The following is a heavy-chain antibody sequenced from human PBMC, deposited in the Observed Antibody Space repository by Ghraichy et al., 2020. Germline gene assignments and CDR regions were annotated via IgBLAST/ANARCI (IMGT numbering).Heavy chain of an antibody. CDR3: ARGVVPGPFFDY. D-gene: IGHD2-2*01. CDR1: GGSFSGYY. CDR2: INHSGST. J-gene: IGHJ4*02. V-gene: IGHV4-34*01. Sequence: SETLSLTCAVYGGSFSGYYWSWIRQPPGKGLEWIGEINHSGSTNYNPSLKSRVTISVDTSKNQFSLKLSSVTAADTAVYYCARGVVPGPFFDYWGQGTLVTVSS.